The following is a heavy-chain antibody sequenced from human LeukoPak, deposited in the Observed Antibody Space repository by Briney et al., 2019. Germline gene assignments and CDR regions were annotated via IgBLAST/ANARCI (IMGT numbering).Heavy chain of an antibody. CDR2: ISSTNYYT. CDR3: ARGRSGWYEDF. Sequence: GGSLRLSCAASGFTFSSYSMNWGRQAPGKGLEWVSYISSTNYYTYYADSVRGRFTISRDNAKNSLYLQMNSLRAGDTAVYYCARGRSGWYEDFWGQGTLVTVSS. D-gene: IGHD6-19*01. CDR1: GFTFSSYS. V-gene: IGHV3-21*06. J-gene: IGHJ4*02.